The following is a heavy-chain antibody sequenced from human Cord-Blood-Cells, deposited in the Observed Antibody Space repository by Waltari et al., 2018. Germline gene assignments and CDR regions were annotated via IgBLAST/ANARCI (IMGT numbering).Heavy chain of an antibody. CDR1: GFTFSSYA. J-gene: IGHJ2*01. V-gene: IGHV3-23*01. CDR2: ISGSGGST. D-gene: IGHD6-6*01. Sequence: CAASGFTFSSYAMSWVRQAPGKGLEWVSAISGSGGSTYYADSVKGRFTISRDNSKNTLYLQMNSLRAEDTAVYYCAKCRRPHWYFDLWGRGTLVTVSS. CDR3: AKCRRPHWYFDL.